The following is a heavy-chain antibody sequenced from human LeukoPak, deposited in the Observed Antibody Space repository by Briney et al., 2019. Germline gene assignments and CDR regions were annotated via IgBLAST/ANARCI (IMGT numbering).Heavy chain of an antibody. Sequence: ASVKVSCKASGYTLTSYDINWVRQATGQGLEWMGWMNPNSGRTGYAQNFQGRITITRNTSISTAYMELSSLRSEDTAVYYCATSYYDFHMDVWGKGTTVTVSS. V-gene: IGHV1-8*01. J-gene: IGHJ6*03. CDR3: ATSYYDFHMDV. D-gene: IGHD3-3*01. CDR1: GYTLTSYD. CDR2: MNPNSGRT.